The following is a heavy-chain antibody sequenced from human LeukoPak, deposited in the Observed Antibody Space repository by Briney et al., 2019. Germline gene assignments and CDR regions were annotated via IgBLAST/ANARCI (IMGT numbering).Heavy chain of an antibody. CDR3: ARDPFDY. J-gene: IGHJ4*02. V-gene: IGHV1-69*04. CDR1: GGTFSSYA. Sequence: ASVKVSCKASGGTFSSYAFSWVRQAPGQGLEWMGRIIPIFGIANYAQKFQGRVTITADKSTSTAYMELSSLRSEDTAVYYCARDPFDYWGQGTLVTVSS. CDR2: IIPIFGIA.